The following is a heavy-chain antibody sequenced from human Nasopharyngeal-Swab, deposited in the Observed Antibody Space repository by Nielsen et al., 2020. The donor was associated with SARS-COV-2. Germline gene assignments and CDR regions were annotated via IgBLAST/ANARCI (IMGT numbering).Heavy chain of an antibody. CDR3: ARDPGAGY. Sequence: VRQAPGKGLEWVSVIYSGGSTYYADSVKGRFTISRGNSKNTLYLQMNSLRAEDTAVYYCARDPGAGYWGQGTLVTVSS. J-gene: IGHJ4*02. CDR2: IYSGGST. V-gene: IGHV3-53*01.